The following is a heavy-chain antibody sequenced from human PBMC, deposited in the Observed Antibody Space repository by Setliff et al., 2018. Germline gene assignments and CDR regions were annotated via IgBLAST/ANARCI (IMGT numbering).Heavy chain of an antibody. CDR1: GGSISSYY. CDR3: ARDRPIAAAGTFIRYYYYYGMDV. Sequence: ETLSLTCTVSGGSISSYYWSWIRQPPGKGLEWIGYIYYSGSTNYNPSLKSRVTISVDTSKNQFSLKLSSVTAADTAVYYCARDRPIAAAGTFIRYYYYYGMDVWGQGTTVTV. V-gene: IGHV4-59*01. J-gene: IGHJ6*02. CDR2: IYYSGST. D-gene: IGHD6-13*01.